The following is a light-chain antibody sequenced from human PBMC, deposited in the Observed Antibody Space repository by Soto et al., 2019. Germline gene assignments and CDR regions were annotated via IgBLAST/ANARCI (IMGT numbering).Light chain of an antibody. CDR3: QQRGNWPPLT. Sequence: DIQMTQSPSTLPASVGDRVTITCRASQTISSWLAWYQHKPGKAPKLLIYKASTLKSGVPSRFSGSGSGTEFTLTISSLEPEDFAVYYCQQRGNWPPLTFGGGTKVDI. CDR2: KAS. CDR1: QTISSW. J-gene: IGKJ4*01. V-gene: IGKV1-5*03.